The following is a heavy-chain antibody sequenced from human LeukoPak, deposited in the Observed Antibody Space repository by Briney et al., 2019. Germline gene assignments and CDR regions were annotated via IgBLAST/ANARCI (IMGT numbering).Heavy chain of an antibody. J-gene: IGHJ6*02. CDR1: GFTFGDHY. V-gene: IGHV3-72*01. Sequence: PGGSLRLSCAVSGFTFGDHYMDWVRQAPGKGLEWVGRSRNKPNNYITEYAASAEGRFVMSRDESKNSLYLQMNSLKTEDTAVYYCARAAYLHGLDVWGQGTTVIVSS. CDR3: ARAAYLHGLDV. D-gene: IGHD2-21*01. CDR2: SRNKPNNYIT.